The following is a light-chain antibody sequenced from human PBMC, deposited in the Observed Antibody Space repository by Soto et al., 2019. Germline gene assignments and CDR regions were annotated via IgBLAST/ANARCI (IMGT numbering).Light chain of an antibody. V-gene: IGKV3D-20*01. Sequence: LKHSAAAVSLTTRERATLSCGASQSVSSSYVAWYQHRPGLAPRLLIHDASSRATGIPDRFSGTKSGTDFTLTIRRLEPEDAAVYCCQPYGSSPTTFRHGTRLQ. CDR3: QPYGSSPTT. CDR1: QSVSSSY. CDR2: DAS. J-gene: IGKJ5*01.